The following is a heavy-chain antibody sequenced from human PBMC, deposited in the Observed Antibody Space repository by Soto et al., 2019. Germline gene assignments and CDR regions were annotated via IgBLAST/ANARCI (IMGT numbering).Heavy chain of an antibody. Sequence: SGGSLRLSCAASGFTFSSYAMSWVRQAPGKGLEWVSAISGSGGSTYYADSVKGRFTISRDNSKNTLYLQMNSLRAEDTAVYYCAAYQIYCSGGSCKGDAFDIWGQGTMVTVSS. CDR2: ISGSGGST. J-gene: IGHJ3*02. CDR3: AAYQIYCSGGSCKGDAFDI. V-gene: IGHV3-23*01. D-gene: IGHD2-15*01. CDR1: GFTFSSYA.